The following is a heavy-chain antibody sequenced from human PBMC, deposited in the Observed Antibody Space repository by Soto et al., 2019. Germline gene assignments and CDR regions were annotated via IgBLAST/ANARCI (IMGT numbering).Heavy chain of an antibody. J-gene: IGHJ4*02. CDR3: ARGGYFDSSNYLAY. D-gene: IGHD3-22*01. CDR1: GNTFTNFG. V-gene: IGHV1-18*01. CDR2: ISAYTDDP. Sequence: ASVKVSCKASGNTFTNFGVTWVRQAPGQGLEWMGWISAYTDDPNYAQKFQGRVTMTIDTSTSTAYLDLSILSSEDTAVYYCARGGYFDSSNYLAYWGLGTLVTVSS.